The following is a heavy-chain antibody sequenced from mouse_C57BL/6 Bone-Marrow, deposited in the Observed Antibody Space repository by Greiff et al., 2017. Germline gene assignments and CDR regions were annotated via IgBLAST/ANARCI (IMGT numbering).Heavy chain of an antibody. CDR2: INYDGSST. CDR1: GFTFSDYY. V-gene: IGHV5-16*01. D-gene: IGHD3-1*01. J-gene: IGHJ4*01. CDR3: ARDREDYAMDY. Sequence: EVMLVESEGGLVQPGSSMKLSCTASGFTFSDYYMAWVRQVPEKGLEWVANINYDGSSTHYLDSLKSRFIISRDNAKNILYLQMSSLKSEDTATYYCARDREDYAMDYWGQGTSVTVSS.